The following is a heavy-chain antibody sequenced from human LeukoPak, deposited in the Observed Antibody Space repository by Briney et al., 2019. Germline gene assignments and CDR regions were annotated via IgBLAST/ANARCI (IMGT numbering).Heavy chain of an antibody. J-gene: IGHJ4*02. CDR3: ARGGSADGYNRPLDF. CDR2: IYYTGNT. CDR1: GGSIRSYY. D-gene: IGHD5-24*01. V-gene: IGHV4-59*01. Sequence: KLSETLSLTCTVSGGSIRSYYWSWIRQPPGKGLEWIGYIYYTGNTNYNPSLESRVTMSTDTSENHVSLKLSSVTAADTAVYYCARGGSADGYNRPLDFWGQGTLVTVSS.